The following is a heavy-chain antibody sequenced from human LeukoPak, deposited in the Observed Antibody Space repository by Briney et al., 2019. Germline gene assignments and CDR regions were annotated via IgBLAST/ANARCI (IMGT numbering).Heavy chain of an antibody. Sequence: SETLSLTCAVYGGSFSGYYWSWIRQPPGKGLEWIGSIYHSGSTYYNPSLKSRVAISVDTSKNHFSLRLNSVTAADTAVYYCARDGEVLSSSWFWFDPWGQGTLVTVSS. V-gene: IGHV4-34*01. CDR1: GGSFSGYY. CDR3: ARDGEVLSSSWFWFDP. J-gene: IGHJ5*02. D-gene: IGHD6-13*01. CDR2: IYHSGST.